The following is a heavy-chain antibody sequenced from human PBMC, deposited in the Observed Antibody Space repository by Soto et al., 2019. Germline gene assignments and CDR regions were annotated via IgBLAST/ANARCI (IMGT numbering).Heavy chain of an antibody. Sequence: SETLSLTCSVSGDSINSDKYYWGWIRQPPGKGLEWIGSIYYRGNTYYNPSLQTRVTISLDKSKGQFSLKLNSVTAADSAVYFCARLEGLATISYYFDFWGQGALVTVSS. V-gene: IGHV4-39*01. CDR3: ARLEGLATISYYFDF. CDR2: IYYRGNT. CDR1: GDSINSDKYY. J-gene: IGHJ4*02. D-gene: IGHD3-9*01.